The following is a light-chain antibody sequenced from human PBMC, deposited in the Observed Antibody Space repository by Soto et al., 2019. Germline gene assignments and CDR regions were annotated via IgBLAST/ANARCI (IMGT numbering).Light chain of an antibody. V-gene: IGLV2-14*01. CDR1: RSDIGDSNF. Sequence: QSALTQPASVSGSPGQSVTISCTGPRSDIGDSNFISWYQHSPGKAPRLLIYEVNNRPSGVSKRFSGSKAGNTASLTISGLLDDDEADYYCSSYAGSNNFVFGTGTKVTVL. J-gene: IGLJ1*01. CDR3: SSYAGSNNFV. CDR2: EVN.